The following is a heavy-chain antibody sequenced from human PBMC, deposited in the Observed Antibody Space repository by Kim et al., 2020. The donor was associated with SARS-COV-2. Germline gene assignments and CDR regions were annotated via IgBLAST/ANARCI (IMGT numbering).Heavy chain of an antibody. Sequence: YIYYAASVKGRFTIARDNAKNSLYLQMNSLRAEDTAVYYCAREGLDAFDIWGQGTMVTVSS. V-gene: IGHV3-21*01. CDR2: YI. CDR3: AREGLDAFDI. D-gene: IGHD5-12*01. J-gene: IGHJ3*02.